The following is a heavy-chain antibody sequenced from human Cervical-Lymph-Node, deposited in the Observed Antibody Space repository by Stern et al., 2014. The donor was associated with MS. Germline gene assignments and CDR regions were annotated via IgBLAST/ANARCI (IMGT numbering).Heavy chain of an antibody. D-gene: IGHD4-23*01. CDR1: GFTFSSRG. Sequence: VQLVESGGGVFQPGRSLRLSCAGSGFTFSSRGMHWVRQAPGKGLEWLAIIYYDGSNRYYADSVKGRFTISRDNSKNTLYLQMNSLRAEDTAVYYCAREGGNTAEYFQHWGQGTLVTVSS. CDR3: AREGGNTAEYFQH. V-gene: IGHV3-33*01. CDR2: IYYDGSNR. J-gene: IGHJ1*01.